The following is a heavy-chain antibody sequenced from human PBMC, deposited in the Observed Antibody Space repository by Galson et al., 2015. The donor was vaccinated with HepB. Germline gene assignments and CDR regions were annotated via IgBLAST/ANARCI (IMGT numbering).Heavy chain of an antibody. D-gene: IGHD3-16*01. CDR2: ISYDGSNK. CDR3: ARDVGGIRPLFGMDV. J-gene: IGHJ6*02. Sequence: SLRLSCAASGFTFSSYAMHWVRQAPGKGLEWVAVISYDGSNKYYADSVKGRFTISRDNSKNTLYLQMNSLRAEDTAVYYCARDVGGIRPLFGMDVWGQGTTVTVSS. CDR1: GFTFSSYA. V-gene: IGHV3-30-3*01.